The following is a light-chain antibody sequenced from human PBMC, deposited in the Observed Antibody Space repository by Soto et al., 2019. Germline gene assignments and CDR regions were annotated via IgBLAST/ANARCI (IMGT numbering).Light chain of an antibody. J-gene: IGLJ7*01. CDR1: SSNIGSNS. V-gene: IGLV1-44*01. CDR2: SNN. Sequence: QLVLTQPPSASGTPGQRVTISCSGGSSNIGSNSVNWYQQLPGTAPKLLIYSNNHRPSGVPDRFSASRSGTSASLAISGLQSEDEADYFCVAWDDSLSGVVFGGGTQLTVL. CDR3: VAWDDSLSGVV.